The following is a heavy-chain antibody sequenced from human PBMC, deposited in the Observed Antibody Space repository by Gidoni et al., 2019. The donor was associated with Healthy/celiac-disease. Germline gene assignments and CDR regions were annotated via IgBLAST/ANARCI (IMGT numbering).Heavy chain of an antibody. CDR2: INPNGGGT. V-gene: IGHV1-2*02. CDR3: ARGLPGVSDY. J-gene: IGHJ4*02. D-gene: IGHD5-12*01. Sequence: QVQLVQSGAEVKKPGASVKVSCKASGYTFTGYYMHWVRQAPGQGLEWMGWINPNGGGTNYAQKFKGRVTMTRDTSISTAYMELSRLRSDDTAVYYCARGLPGVSDYWGQGTLVTVSS. CDR1: GYTFTGYY.